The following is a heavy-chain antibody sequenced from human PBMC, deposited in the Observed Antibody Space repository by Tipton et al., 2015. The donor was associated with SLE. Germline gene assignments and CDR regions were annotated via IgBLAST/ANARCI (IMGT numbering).Heavy chain of an antibody. Sequence: TLSLTCTVSGGSISSSSYYWGWIRQPPGKGLEWIGSIYYSGSTYYNPSLKSRVTISADTSKNQFSLKLTSVTVADTAVYYCTGGGRGDGANPFDPWGQGTLVTVSS. D-gene: IGHD4/OR15-4a*01. CDR3: TGGGRGDGANPFDP. CDR2: IYYSGST. J-gene: IGHJ5*02. V-gene: IGHV4-39*07. CDR1: GGSISSSSYY.